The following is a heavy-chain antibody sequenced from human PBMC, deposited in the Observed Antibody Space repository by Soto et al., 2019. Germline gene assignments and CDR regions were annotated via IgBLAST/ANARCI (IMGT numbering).Heavy chain of an antibody. V-gene: IGHV3-53*02. Sequence: EVQVVETGGGLIQPGGSLRLSCAASGFALRSNYMSWVRQAPGKGLEWVSVIYSGGSTYYADSVKGRFTISKDTSNNTLYLQMNSLRAEDTAVYFCARNRGAWYFDVWGRGTLVSV. CDR2: IYSGGST. CDR1: GFALRSNY. J-gene: IGHJ2*01. CDR3: ARNRGAWYFDV. D-gene: IGHD3-10*01.